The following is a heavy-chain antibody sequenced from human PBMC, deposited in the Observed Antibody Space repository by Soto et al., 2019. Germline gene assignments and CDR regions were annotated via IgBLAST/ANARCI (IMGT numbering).Heavy chain of an antibody. V-gene: IGHV3-23*01. D-gene: IGHD3-10*01. CDR2: VSGSGDNT. CDR1: GFTFSLYA. J-gene: IGHJ6*03. Sequence: GGSLRLSCAASGFTFSLYAMSWVRQAPRKGLEWVSTVSGSGDNTYYADSVKGRFTISRDNSKNTLFLQMNSLRAEDTAVYYCAKDRGLWLGESPRYYMDVWGKGTTVTVSS. CDR3: AKDRGLWLGESPRYYMDV.